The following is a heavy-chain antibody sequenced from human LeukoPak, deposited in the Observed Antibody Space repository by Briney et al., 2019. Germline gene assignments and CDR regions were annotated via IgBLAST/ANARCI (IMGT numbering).Heavy chain of an antibody. CDR2: IRVSGGGT. CDR1: GFTFSSYA. Sequence: GGSLRLSCAASGFTFSSYAMSWVRQAPGKGLEWVSTIRVSGGGTYYADSVKGRFTISRDNSKNTLYLQMNSLRAEDTAVYYCAKVRGSYPKYYFDYWGQGTLVTVSS. CDR3: AKVRGSYPKYYFDY. V-gene: IGHV3-23*01. J-gene: IGHJ4*02. D-gene: IGHD1-26*01.